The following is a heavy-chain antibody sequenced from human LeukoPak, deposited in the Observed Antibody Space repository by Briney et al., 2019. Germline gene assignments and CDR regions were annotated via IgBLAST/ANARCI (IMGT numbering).Heavy chain of an antibody. J-gene: IGHJ4*02. V-gene: IGHV4-34*01. D-gene: IGHD3-22*01. Sequence: SETLSLTCAVYGGSFSGYYWSWIRQPPGKGLEWIGEINHSGSTNYNPSLKSRVTMSVDTSKNQFSLKLSSVTAADTAVYYCAREPYYYDSNGYDYWGQGTLVTVSS. CDR3: AREPYYYDSNGYDY. CDR2: INHSGST. CDR1: GGSFSGYY.